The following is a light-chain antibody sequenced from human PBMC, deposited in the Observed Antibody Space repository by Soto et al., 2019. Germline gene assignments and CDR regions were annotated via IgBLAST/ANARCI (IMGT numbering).Light chain of an antibody. V-gene: IGKV1-9*01. Sequence: IQLTQSPSSLSASVGDRVTITCRASQGLSSYLAWYQQKPGKAPKLLIYVTSTLESGVPSRFSRRGTGAEFPLTLSRLQAEDFANYYCQQHNSYPLTFGGGTKVEIK. CDR3: QQHNSYPLT. CDR1: QGLSSY. CDR2: VTS. J-gene: IGKJ4*01.